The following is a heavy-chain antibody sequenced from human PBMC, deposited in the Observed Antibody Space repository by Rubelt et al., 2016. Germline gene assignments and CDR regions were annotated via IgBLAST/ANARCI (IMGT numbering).Heavy chain of an antibody. D-gene: IGHD5-18*01. CDR2: IYSSGST. J-gene: IGHJ4*02. Sequence: EVQLVESGGGLVQPGGSLRLSCAASGFTVSNNYMSWVRQAPGKGLEWISVIYSSGSTYYADSVKGRFTISRDNSKNTLYLQMNSLRAEDTAVYYRARSSRGYDYLHVDYWGQGTLVTVSS. CDR1: GFTVSNNY. CDR3: ARSSRGYDYLHVDY. V-gene: IGHV3-66*01.